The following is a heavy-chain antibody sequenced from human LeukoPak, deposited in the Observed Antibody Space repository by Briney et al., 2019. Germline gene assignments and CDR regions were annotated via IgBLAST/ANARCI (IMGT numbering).Heavy chain of an antibody. CDR1: GASLSSNNW. CDR3: VRHGDYYFDS. V-gene: IGHV4-4*02. J-gene: IGHJ4*02. D-gene: IGHD4-17*01. Sequence: SETLSLTCSVSGASLSSNNWWSWVRQPPGKGLEWIAEIHHGGGTHHNPSLKSRVSISLDKSENQLSLNLNSVTAADTAVYLCVRHGDYYFDSWGQGALVTVSS. CDR2: IHHGGGT.